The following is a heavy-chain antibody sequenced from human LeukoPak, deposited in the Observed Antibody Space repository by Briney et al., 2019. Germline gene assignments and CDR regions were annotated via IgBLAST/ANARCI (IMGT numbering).Heavy chain of an antibody. Sequence: SETLSLTCTVSGGSISSYYWSWIRQPPGKGLEWIGYIYYSGSTNYNPSLKSRVTISVDTSKNQFSLNLTSVTAADTAVYYCARDKLGNWFDPWGQGTLVTVSS. CDR2: IYYSGST. CDR1: GGSISSYY. J-gene: IGHJ5*02. CDR3: ARDKLGNWFDP. D-gene: IGHD7-27*01. V-gene: IGHV4-59*12.